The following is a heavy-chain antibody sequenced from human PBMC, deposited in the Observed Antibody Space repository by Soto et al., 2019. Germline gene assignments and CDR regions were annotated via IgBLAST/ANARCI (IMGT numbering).Heavy chain of an antibody. D-gene: IGHD4-17*01. CDR3: ARANGDYYFDY. CDR1: GYTFTSYG. J-gene: IGHJ4*02. V-gene: IGHV1-18*01. Sequence: QVQLVQSGAEVKKPGASVKVSCNASGYTFTSYGISWVRQAPGQGLEWMGWISTYKGDTHYAQKLQGRVTLTTDTSTSTAYMELRSLRSDDTAAYYCARANGDYYFDYWGQGTLVTVST. CDR2: ISTYKGDT.